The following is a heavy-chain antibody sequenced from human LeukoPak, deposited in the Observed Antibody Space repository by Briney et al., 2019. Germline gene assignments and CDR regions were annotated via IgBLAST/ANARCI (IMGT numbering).Heavy chain of an antibody. J-gene: IGHJ4*02. Sequence: PSETLSLTCTVSGGSISSYYWSWIRQPSGKGLEWIGYIYYSGSTNYNPSLKSRVTISVDTSKNQFSLKLSSVTAADTAVYYCARMFSDYYYDSSGHDYWGQGTLVTVSS. CDR3: ARMFSDYYYDSSGHDY. CDR1: GGSISSYY. V-gene: IGHV4-59*01. D-gene: IGHD3-22*01. CDR2: IYYSGST.